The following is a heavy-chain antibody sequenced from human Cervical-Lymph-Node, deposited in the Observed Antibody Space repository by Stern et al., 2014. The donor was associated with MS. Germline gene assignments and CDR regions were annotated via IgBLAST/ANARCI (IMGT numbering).Heavy chain of an antibody. D-gene: IGHD2-2*01. CDR1: GGTFTSHA. V-gene: IGHV1-69*01. CDR2: IIPILRTP. CDR3: ATSGPPAAIGDYYYYGLDV. Sequence: QLVQSRAEVKKPGSSVKVSCKASGGTFTSHAIPWVRQAPGQGLEWVGGIIPILRTPNDAQKFQGGVTITAGESRSTAYMELSSPRSEDTAVYYCATSGPPAAIGDYYYYGLDVWGQGTTVTVSS. J-gene: IGHJ6*02.